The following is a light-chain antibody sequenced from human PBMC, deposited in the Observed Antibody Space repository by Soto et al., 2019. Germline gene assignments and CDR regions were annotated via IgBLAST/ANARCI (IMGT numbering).Light chain of an antibody. CDR3: QQITSDPRGLT. CDR2: GAT. Sequence: DIQLTQSPSFLSASVGDRVTITCRASQGISGYLAWYQQKPGKAPKLLIYGATTLRSGVPSRFSGTGSGTEFTLTISSLQPEDVATYYCQQITSDPRGLTFGPGTKVDIK. CDR1: QGISGY. V-gene: IGKV1-9*01. J-gene: IGKJ3*01.